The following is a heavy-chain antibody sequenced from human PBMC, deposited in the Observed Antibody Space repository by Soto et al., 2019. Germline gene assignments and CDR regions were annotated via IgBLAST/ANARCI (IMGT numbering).Heavy chain of an antibody. V-gene: IGHV2-5*02. D-gene: IGHD1-1*01. CDR2: IYWDDDK. CDR1: GFSLSTSGVG. Sequence: QITLKESGPTLVKPTQTLTLTCTFSGFSLSTSGVGVGWIRQPPGKALEWLALIYWDDDKRYRPSLKNRLTITKDTSKNQVVLTMTNIDPVDTATYYCAPNNYLNNWFVPWGQGTLVTVSS. J-gene: IGHJ5*02. CDR3: APNNYLNNWFVP.